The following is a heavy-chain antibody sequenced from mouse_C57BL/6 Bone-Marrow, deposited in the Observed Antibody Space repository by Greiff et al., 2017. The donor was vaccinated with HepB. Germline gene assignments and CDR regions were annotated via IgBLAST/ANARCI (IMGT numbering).Heavy chain of an antibody. CDR1: GFNIKDDY. D-gene: IGHD4-1*01. CDR3: TTCWDYFDY. J-gene: IGHJ2*01. CDR2: IDPENGDT. V-gene: IGHV14-4*01. Sequence: EVQLVESGAELVRPGASVKLSCTASGFNIKDDYMHWVKQRPEQGLEWIGWIDPENGDTEYASKFQGKATITADTSSNTDYLQLSSLTSEDTAVYYCTTCWDYFDYWGQGTTLTVSS.